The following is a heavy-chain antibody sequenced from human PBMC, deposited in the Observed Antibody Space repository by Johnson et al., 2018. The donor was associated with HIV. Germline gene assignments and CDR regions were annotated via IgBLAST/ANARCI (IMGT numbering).Heavy chain of an antibody. Sequence: VQLVESGGGLVQPGGSLRLSCAASGFTFSSYAMSWVRQAPGKGLEWVSAISGSGGSTYYADSVKGRFTISRDNAKNSLYLQMNSLRAEDTAVYYCARVFVIADDAFDIWGQGTMVTVSS. J-gene: IGHJ3*02. CDR2: ISGSGGST. D-gene: IGHD2/OR15-2a*01. V-gene: IGHV3-23*04. CDR1: GFTFSSYA. CDR3: ARVFVIADDAFDI.